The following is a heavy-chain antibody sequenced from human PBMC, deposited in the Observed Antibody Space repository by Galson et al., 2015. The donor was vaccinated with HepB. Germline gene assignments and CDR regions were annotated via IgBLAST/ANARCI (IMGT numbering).Heavy chain of an antibody. CDR1: GGTFSSFG. CDR3: ARDHYHYDTSAQKGADDGFDI. D-gene: IGHD3-22*01. Sequence: VKVSCKASGGTFSSFGISGVRQVPGHGLEWMGEMTPSSGTAKYSWKFQGRAKITADDFTTTVYMEMTNLRSEDTAVYYCARDHYHYDTSAQKGADDGFDIWGQGTVVTVSS. V-gene: IGHV1-69*13. CDR2: MTPSSGTA. J-gene: IGHJ3*02.